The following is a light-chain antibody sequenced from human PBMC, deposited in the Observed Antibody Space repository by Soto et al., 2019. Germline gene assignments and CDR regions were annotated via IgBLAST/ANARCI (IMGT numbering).Light chain of an antibody. CDR1: SSDVGGYNF. CDR2: EVS. CDR3: RSYAATVYV. Sequence: QSALTQPPSASGSPGQSVTISCTGTSSDVGGYNFVSWFQQHPGKVPKLIMYEVSKRPSGVPDRFSGSKSGNTASLTVSGLQADDEADYYFRSYAATVYVFGTGTKVTVL. V-gene: IGLV2-8*01. J-gene: IGLJ1*01.